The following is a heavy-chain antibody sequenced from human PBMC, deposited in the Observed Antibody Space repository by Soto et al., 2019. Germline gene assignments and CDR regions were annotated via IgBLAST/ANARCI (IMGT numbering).Heavy chain of an antibody. CDR3: ASPYDSSADDAFDI. J-gene: IGHJ3*02. Sequence: ASVKVSCKASGYTFTGYYMHWVRQAPGQGLEWMGWINPNSGGTNYAQKFQGRVTMTRDTSISTVYMELSRLRSDDTAVYYCASPYDSSADDAFDIWGQGTMVTVSS. CDR2: INPNSGGT. CDR1: GYTFTGYY. V-gene: IGHV1-2*02. D-gene: IGHD3-22*01.